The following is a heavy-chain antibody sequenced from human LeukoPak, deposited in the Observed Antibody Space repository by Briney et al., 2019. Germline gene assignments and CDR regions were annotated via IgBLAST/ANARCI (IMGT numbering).Heavy chain of an antibody. CDR2: IYTSGST. CDR3: ARDARGTSYMDV. J-gene: IGHJ6*03. V-gene: IGHV4-61*02. Sequence: SQTLSLTCTVSGGSISSGSYYWSWIRQPAGKGLEWIGRIYTSGSTNYNPSLKSRVTISVDTSKNQFSLKLSSVTAADTAVYSCARDARGTSYMDVWGKGTTVTVSS. CDR1: GGSISSGSYY. D-gene: IGHD2-2*01.